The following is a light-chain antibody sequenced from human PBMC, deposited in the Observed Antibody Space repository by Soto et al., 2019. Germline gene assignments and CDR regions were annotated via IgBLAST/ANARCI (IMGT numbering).Light chain of an antibody. CDR1: QSVSSSY. Sequence: EIVLTQSPGTLSLSPGERATLSCRASQSVSSSYLAWSQQKPGQAPRLIIYGASSRATGIPDRFSGSGSGTDFTLTISRLEPEDFEVYYCQQYGSSPRTFGQGTKVEIK. CDR3: QQYGSSPRT. J-gene: IGKJ1*01. V-gene: IGKV3-20*01. CDR2: GAS.